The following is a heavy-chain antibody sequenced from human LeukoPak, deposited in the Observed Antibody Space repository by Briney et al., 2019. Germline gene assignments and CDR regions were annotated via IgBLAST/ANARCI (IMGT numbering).Heavy chain of an antibody. CDR2: IKSKTDGGTT. CDR1: GFTYGNAW. Sequence: AGGSLRLSCAASGFTYGNAWVSSVRQAPGKGLEWVGRIKSKTDGGTTDYAAPVKGRFTISRDDSKNTKYLQMNSLKTVDTDVYCCIRGRPVLWFGELLYEGDYWGQGTLVTVSS. CDR3: IRGRPVLWFGELLYEGDY. V-gene: IGHV3-15*01. D-gene: IGHD3-10*01. J-gene: IGHJ4*02.